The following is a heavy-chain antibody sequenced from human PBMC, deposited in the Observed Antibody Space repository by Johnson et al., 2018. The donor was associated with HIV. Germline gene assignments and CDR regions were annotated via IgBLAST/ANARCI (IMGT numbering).Heavy chain of an antibody. CDR1: GFTFSSNY. Sequence: VQLVESGGGLVQPGGSLRLSCAASGFTFSSNYMSWVRQAPGRGLEWVSIIYTGGSTYYADSVKGRFTISRDNSKNTLYLQMNSLRAEETAVYYCTRGWGYAFDVWGQGTMVTVSS. J-gene: IGHJ3*01. CDR2: IYTGGST. V-gene: IGHV3-66*01. CDR3: TRGWGYAFDV. D-gene: IGHD3-10*01.